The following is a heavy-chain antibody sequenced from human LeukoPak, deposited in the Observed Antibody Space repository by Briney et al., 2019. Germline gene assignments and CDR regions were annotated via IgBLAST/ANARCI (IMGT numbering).Heavy chain of an antibody. Sequence: PSETLSLACTVSGVSITSYYWSWIRQPTGKGLEWIGRFYTSGSTNYNPPLKSRVTMSVDTSKNQFSLKLSSVTAADTAVYYCARGYSNLDYWGQGTLVTVSS. CDR3: ARGYSNLDY. V-gene: IGHV4-4*07. J-gene: IGHJ4*02. D-gene: IGHD4-11*01. CDR2: FYTSGST. CDR1: GVSITSYY.